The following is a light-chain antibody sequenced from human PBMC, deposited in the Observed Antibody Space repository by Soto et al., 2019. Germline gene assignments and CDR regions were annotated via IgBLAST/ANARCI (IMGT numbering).Light chain of an antibody. V-gene: IGLV1-47*01. CDR3: QSYDSSLKNSV. Sequence: QSVLTQPPSASETPGQRVTISCSGSSSSVGFDYVDWYQHVPGAAPKLLIYRNNLRPPGVPDRFSGSKSGTSASLAISGLRTEDEAVYYCQSYDSSLKNSVFGGGTKLTVL. J-gene: IGLJ3*02. CDR1: SSSVGFDY. CDR2: RNN.